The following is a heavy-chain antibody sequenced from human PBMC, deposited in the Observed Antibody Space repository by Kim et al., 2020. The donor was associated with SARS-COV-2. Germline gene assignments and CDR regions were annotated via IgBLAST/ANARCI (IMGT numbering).Heavy chain of an antibody. Sequence: SETLSLTCTVSGGSISSYYWSWIRQPPGKGLEWIGYIYYSGSTNYNPSLKSRVTISVDTSKNQFSLKLSSVTAADTAVYYCASILPGSYEFYCDYWGQGT. J-gene: IGHJ4*02. CDR3: ASILPGSYEFYCDY. D-gene: IGHD1-26*01. V-gene: IGHV4-59*08. CDR2: IYYSGST. CDR1: GGSISSYY.